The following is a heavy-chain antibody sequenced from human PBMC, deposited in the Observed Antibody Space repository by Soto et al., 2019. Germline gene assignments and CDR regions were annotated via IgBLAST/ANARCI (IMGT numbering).Heavy chain of an antibody. CDR1: GYTFTSYA. CDR2: INAGNGNT. CDR3: AREPHDKDDTYYYDSSGYNYYYGMDV. V-gene: IGHV1-3*01. J-gene: IGHJ6*02. Sequence: ASVKVSCKASGYTFTSYAMHWVRQAPGQRLEWMGWINAGNGNTKYSQKFQGRVTITRDTSASTAYMELSSLRSEDTAVYYCAREPHDKDDTYYYDSSGYNYYYGMDVWGQGTTVTVSS. D-gene: IGHD3-22*01.